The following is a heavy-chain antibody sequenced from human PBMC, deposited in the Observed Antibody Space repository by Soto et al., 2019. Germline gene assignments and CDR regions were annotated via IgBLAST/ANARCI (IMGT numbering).Heavy chain of an antibody. V-gene: IGHV3-49*03. CDR1: GFTLSDYP. Sequence: GVLRLSCTASGFTLSDYPMSWFRQAPGKGLEWVAYIRTAAYGETTEYAASVKDRFTISRDDSESIASLQMNSLKTEDTAVYYCTRAIRLSGDAFDIWGQGTMVTVSS. CDR3: TRAIRLSGDAFDI. CDR2: IRTAAYGETT. J-gene: IGHJ3*02. D-gene: IGHD3-3*01.